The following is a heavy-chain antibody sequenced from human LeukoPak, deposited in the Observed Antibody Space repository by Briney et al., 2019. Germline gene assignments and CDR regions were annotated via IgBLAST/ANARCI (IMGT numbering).Heavy chain of an antibody. CDR3: ARPGTTGTTI. J-gene: IGHJ4*02. CDR1: GYSFTSYW. D-gene: IGHD1-1*01. Sequence: GESLKISCKGSGYSFTSYWIGWVRQMLGKGLEWMGIIYPADSDTRYSPSLQGQVTISADNSISTAFLQWSSLKASDTATYYCARPGTTGTTIWGQGTLVIVSS. V-gene: IGHV5-51*01. CDR2: IYPADSDT.